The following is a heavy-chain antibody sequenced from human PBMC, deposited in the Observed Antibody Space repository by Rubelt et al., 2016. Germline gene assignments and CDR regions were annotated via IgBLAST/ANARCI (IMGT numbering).Heavy chain of an antibody. Sequence: QVQLQQWGAGLLKPSETLSLTCAVYGESFSGYYWNWIRQPPGKGLEWIGDINHSGNTNYNPSLKSRVTLSGDTSKKQFSLTLSSVTDADTAVYYCARTLWLRWVDYWGQGTLVTVSS. CDR2: INHSGNT. D-gene: IGHD5-12*01. CDR3: ARTLWLRWVDY. CDR1: GESFSGYY. V-gene: IGHV4-34*01. J-gene: IGHJ4*02.